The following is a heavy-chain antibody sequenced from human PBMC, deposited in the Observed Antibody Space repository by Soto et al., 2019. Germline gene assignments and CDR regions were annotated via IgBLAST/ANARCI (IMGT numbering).Heavy chain of an antibody. Sequence: GGSLRLSCAASGFTFSSYGMHWVRQAPGKGLEWVAVISYDGSNKYYADSVKGRFTISRDNSKNTLYLQMNSLRAEDTAVYYCAKDLSGYAPAPDYYGMDVWGQGTTVTVSS. J-gene: IGHJ6*02. V-gene: IGHV3-30*18. CDR2: ISYDGSNK. CDR3: AKDLSGYAPAPDYYGMDV. CDR1: GFTFSSYG. D-gene: IGHD5-12*01.